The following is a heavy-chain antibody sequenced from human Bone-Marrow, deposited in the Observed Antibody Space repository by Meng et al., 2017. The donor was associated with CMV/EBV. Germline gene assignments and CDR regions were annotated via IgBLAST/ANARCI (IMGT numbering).Heavy chain of an antibody. D-gene: IGHD3-22*01. CDR2: ISGSGGST. CDR1: GFTFSSYA. V-gene: IGHV3-23*01. J-gene: IGHJ4*02. CDR3: AKDRRITMIVVVTYYFDY. Sequence: GESLKISCAASGFTFSSYAMSWVRQAPGKGLEWVSAISGSGGSTYYEDSVKGRFTISRDNSKNTLYLQMNSLRAEDTAVYYCAKDRRITMIVVVTYYFDYWGQGTLVTVSS.